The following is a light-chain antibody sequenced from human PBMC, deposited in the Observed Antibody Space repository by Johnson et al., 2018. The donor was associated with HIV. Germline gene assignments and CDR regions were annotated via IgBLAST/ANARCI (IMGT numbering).Light chain of an antibody. CDR1: SSNIGNNY. J-gene: IGLJ1*01. V-gene: IGLV1-51*01. Sequence: QSVLTQPPSVSAAPGQKVTISCSGSSSNIGNNYVYWYQQLPGTAPKLLIYDNNKRPSGIPDRFSGSKSGTSATLGITGLQTGDEADYYCGTWDSSLSAHVFGTGTKVTVL. CDR3: GTWDSSLSAHV. CDR2: DNN.